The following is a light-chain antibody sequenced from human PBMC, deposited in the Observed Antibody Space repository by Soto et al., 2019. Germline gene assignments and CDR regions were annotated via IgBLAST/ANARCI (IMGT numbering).Light chain of an antibody. J-gene: IGLJ3*02. V-gene: IGLV2-14*03. CDR2: DVS. CDR1: SSDIGSYNY. CDR3: SSYGASSTL. Sequence: QSALTQPASLSGSPGQSITISCTGTSSDIGSYNYVSWYQQHPGKAPKLMIFDVSYRPSGISDRFSGSKSGNTASLTISGLQPEDEADYYCSSYGASSTLFGGGTKLNRP.